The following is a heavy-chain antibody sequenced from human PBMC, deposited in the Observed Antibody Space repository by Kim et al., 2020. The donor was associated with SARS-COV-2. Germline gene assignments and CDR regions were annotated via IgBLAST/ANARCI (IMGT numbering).Heavy chain of an antibody. CDR3: ARDLLWFRELLYY. Sequence: YSQKLQGRVTITRDTSASTAYMELSSLRSEDTAVYYCARDLLWFRELLYYWGQGTLVTVSS. D-gene: IGHD3-10*01. V-gene: IGHV1-3*01. J-gene: IGHJ4*02.